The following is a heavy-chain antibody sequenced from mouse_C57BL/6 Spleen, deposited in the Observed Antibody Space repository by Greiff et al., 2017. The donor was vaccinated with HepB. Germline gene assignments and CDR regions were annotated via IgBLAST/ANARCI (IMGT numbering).Heavy chain of an antibody. CDR1: GYTFTSYG. Sequence: VQGVESGAELARPGASVKLSCKASGYTFTSYGISWVKQRTGQGLEWVGEIYPRSGNTYYNEKFKGKATLTADKSSSTAYMELRSLTSEDSAVYFCARPTDYAMDYWGQGTSVTVSS. V-gene: IGHV1-81*01. J-gene: IGHJ4*01. CDR3: ARPTDYAMDY. D-gene: IGHD2-10*01. CDR2: IYPRSGNT.